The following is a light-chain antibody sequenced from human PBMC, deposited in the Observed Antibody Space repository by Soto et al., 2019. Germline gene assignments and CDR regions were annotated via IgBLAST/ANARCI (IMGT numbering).Light chain of an antibody. Sequence: DIELTQSPCTLSVSAGERATLTCRASQSVSSPYLAWYQQKPGQAPRLLIYDASSRETGIPERFSGSGAGTEFTLTISRLEPEDFAVYYCQQYGNSPRTFGQGTKVDIK. CDR3: QQYGNSPRT. V-gene: IGKV3-20*01. CDR2: DAS. CDR1: QSVSSPY. J-gene: IGKJ1*01.